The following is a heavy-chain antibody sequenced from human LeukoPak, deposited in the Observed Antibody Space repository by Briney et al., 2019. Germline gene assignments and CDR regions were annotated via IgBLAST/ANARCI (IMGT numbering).Heavy chain of an antibody. J-gene: IGHJ4*02. CDR2: VNDDGSAM. Sequence: PGGSLSLSSTDSELTFNTYRITWVRQAPGKGLEWVASVNDDGSAMKHFDSVKGRFTISRDNAKRSLYLQMNSLRVEDTAVYYCVQSANFVSWGRGTLVTVSS. D-gene: IGHD3-16*02. CDR1: ELTFNTYR. CDR3: VQSANFVS. V-gene: IGHV3-7*01.